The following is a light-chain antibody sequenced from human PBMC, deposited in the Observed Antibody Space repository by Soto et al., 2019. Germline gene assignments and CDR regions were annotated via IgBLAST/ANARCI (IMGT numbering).Light chain of an antibody. Sequence: QSALTQPPSVSGAPGQRVTISCTGSSSNIGAGYDVPWYQQLPGTAPKLLIYGNSNRPSGVPDRFSGSKSGTSASLAITGLQAEDEDDYYCQTYDSSRSGFYVFGTGTKLTVL. CDR1: SSNIGAGYD. CDR2: GNS. CDR3: QTYDSSRSGFYV. V-gene: IGLV1-40*01. J-gene: IGLJ1*01.